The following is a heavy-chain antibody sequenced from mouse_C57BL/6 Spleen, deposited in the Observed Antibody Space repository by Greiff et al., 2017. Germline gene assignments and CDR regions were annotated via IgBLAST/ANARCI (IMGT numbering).Heavy chain of an antibody. CDR2: ISSGGDYI. V-gene: IGHV5-9-1*02. CDR1: GFTFSGYA. D-gene: IGHD2-4*01. CDR3: TREEEDDYDGRPSGGFDV. Sequence: EVKLMESGEGLVKPGGSLKLSCAASGFTFSGYAMSWVRQTPEKRLEWVAYISSGGDYIYYADTVKGRFTISRDNARNTLYLQMSSLKSEDTAMYYCTREEEDDYDGRPSGGFDVWGTGTTVTVSS. J-gene: IGHJ1*03.